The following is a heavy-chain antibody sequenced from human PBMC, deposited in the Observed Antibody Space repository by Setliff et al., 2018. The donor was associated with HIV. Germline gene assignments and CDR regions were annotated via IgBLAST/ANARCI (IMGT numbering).Heavy chain of an antibody. Sequence: ASVKVSCKASGYTFTSYGISWVRQAPGQGLEWMGWISAYNGNTNYAQKLQGRVTMTTDTSTSTAYMELRSLRSDDTAVYYCARNTYYYDSSGSGGYYFDYWGQGTLVTVSS. CDR2: ISAYNGNT. CDR3: ARNTYYYDSSGSGGYYFDY. D-gene: IGHD3-22*01. CDR1: GYTFTSYG. J-gene: IGHJ4*02. V-gene: IGHV1-18*01.